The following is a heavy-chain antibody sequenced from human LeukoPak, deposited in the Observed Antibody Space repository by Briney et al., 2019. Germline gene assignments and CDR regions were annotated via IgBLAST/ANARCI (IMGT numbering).Heavy chain of an antibody. V-gene: IGHV3-30*03. Sequence: GGSLRLSCAASGFTFGSYAMHWVRQAPGKGLEWVAVISYDGSVKYYVDSVKGRFTISRDNSKNTLYLQMNSLKTEDTAVYYCTTRSSSGWYYYYGMDVWGQGTTVTASS. J-gene: IGHJ6*02. CDR2: ISYDGSVK. CDR3: TTRSSSGWYYYYGMDV. CDR1: GFTFGSYA. D-gene: IGHD6-19*01.